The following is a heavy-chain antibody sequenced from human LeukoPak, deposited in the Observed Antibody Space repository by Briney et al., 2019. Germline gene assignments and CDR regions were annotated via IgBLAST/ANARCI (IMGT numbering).Heavy chain of an antibody. Sequence: PGGSLRLSCAASGFTFSNYKMNWVRQAPGKGLEWVSYISSSSSTIYYADSVKGRFTISRDNAKNSLYLQMNSLRDEDTAVYYCASRPSLGSGFVFDYWGQGTLVTVSS. CDR1: GFTFSNYK. CDR2: ISSSSSTI. J-gene: IGHJ4*02. V-gene: IGHV3-48*02. CDR3: ASRPSLGSGFVFDY. D-gene: IGHD3-22*01.